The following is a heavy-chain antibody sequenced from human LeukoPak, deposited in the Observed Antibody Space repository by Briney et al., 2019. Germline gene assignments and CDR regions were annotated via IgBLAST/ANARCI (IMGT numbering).Heavy chain of an antibody. Sequence: GGSLRLSCAASGFTFSSAWINWVRQAPGKGLEWVGRIKSKTDGGTTDYAAPVKGRLTISRADSENTLFLQMNSLKTEDSAVYYFNTAVRRKIVKTGKTYLSDYWGQGTLVTVSS. J-gene: IGHJ4*02. CDR3: NTAVRRKIVKTGKTYLSDY. D-gene: IGHD1-1*01. CDR2: IKSKTDGGTT. CDR1: GFTFSSAW. V-gene: IGHV3-15*01.